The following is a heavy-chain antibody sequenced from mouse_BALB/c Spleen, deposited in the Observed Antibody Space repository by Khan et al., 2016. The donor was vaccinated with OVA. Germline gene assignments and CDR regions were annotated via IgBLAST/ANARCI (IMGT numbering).Heavy chain of an antibody. CDR3: ASSGYGSFGY. CDR1: GYTFTDYN. V-gene: IGHV1S29*02. J-gene: IGHJ3*01. D-gene: IGHD1-2*01. CDR2: IFPNTGGT. Sequence: VQLQQSGPELVKPGASVKISCKASGYTFTDYNMDWVRQSQGQSLEWIGYIFPNTGGTGYNQKFKTKATLTVERSSSTAYMELRSLTSADSAVLIFASSGYGSFGYWGRGTLVTVSA.